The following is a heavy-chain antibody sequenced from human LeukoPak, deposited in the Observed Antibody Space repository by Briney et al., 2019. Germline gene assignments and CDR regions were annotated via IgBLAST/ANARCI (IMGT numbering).Heavy chain of an antibody. V-gene: IGHV4-31*03. CDR1: GXSISSGGDY. CDR2: IYYSGST. CDR3: ARAMVRRAFDI. Sequence: KTSETLSLTCTVSGXSISSGGDYWSWIRQHPGKGLEWIGYIYYSGSTYYNPSLKSRVTISVDKSNNQFSLKLSSVTAADTAVYYCARAMVRRAFDIWGQGTMVTVSS. D-gene: IGHD3-10*01. J-gene: IGHJ3*02.